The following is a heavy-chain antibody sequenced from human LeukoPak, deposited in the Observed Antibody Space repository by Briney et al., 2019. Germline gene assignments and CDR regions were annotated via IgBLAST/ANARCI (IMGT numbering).Heavy chain of an antibody. CDR2: IKQDGSEK. Sequence: GGSLRLSRAVSGFTFSSYWMSWVRQAPGKGLEWVANIKQDGSEKYYVDSVKGRFTISRDNAKNSLYLQMNSLRAEDTAVYYCARGGYYMDVWGKGTTVTISS. V-gene: IGHV3-7*01. CDR1: GFTFSSYW. CDR3: ARGGYYMDV. J-gene: IGHJ6*03.